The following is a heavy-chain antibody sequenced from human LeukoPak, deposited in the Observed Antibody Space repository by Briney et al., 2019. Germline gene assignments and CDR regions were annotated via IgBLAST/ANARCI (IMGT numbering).Heavy chain of an antibody. CDR2: ISAHNGNT. CDR1: GYSFTSYG. CDR3: ARDLGNYFHF. V-gene: IGHV1-18*01. J-gene: IGHJ4*02. Sequence: GASVKVSCKASGYSFTSYGNSWVRQAPGQGLEWMGWISAHNGNTKYAQEVQGRVTMTTDTSTSTAYMEMRSLRSDDTAVYYCARDLGNYFHFWGQGTLVTVSS. D-gene: IGHD3-10*01.